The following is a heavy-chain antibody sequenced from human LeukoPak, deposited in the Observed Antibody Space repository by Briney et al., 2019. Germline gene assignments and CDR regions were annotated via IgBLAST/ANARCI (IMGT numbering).Heavy chain of an antibody. CDR3: AKLTSPQQLPPGDFDN. V-gene: IGHV3-23*01. CDR2: ISGSGGST. J-gene: IGHJ4*02. CDR1: GFTFSSYA. Sequence: GGSLRLSCAASGFTFSSYAMSWVRQAPGKGLEWVSAISGSGGSTYYADSVKGRFTISRDNTKNTVYLQMNSLKTEYTAVYCSAKLTSPQQLPPGDFDNWGQGTMVTVSS. D-gene: IGHD6-13*01.